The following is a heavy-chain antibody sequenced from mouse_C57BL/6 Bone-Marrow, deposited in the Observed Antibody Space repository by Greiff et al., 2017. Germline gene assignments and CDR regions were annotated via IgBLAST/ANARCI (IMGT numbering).Heavy chain of an antibody. CDR3: ARPLYYYGSSPYWYFDV. J-gene: IGHJ1*03. Sequence: DVQLQESGPELVKPGASVKIPCKASGYTFTDYNMDWVKQSHGKSLEWIGDINPNNGGTIYNQKFKGKATLTVDKSSSTAYMELRSLTSEDTAVYYCARPLYYYGSSPYWYFDVWGTGTTVTVSS. CDR2: INPNNGGT. CDR1: GYTFTDYN. D-gene: IGHD1-1*01. V-gene: IGHV1-18*01.